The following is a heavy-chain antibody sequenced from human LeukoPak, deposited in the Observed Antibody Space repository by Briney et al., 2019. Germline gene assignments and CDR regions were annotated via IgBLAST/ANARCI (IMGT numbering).Heavy chain of an antibody. V-gene: IGHV3-7*01. D-gene: IGHD6-19*01. Sequence: PGGSLRLSCAASGFTFSSYWMSWVRQAPGKGLERVANIKQDGSEKYYVDSVKGRFTISRDNAKNSLYLQMNSLRAEDTAVYYCAREKRVIAVAANWFDPWGQGTLVTVSS. J-gene: IGHJ5*02. CDR3: AREKRVIAVAANWFDP. CDR1: GFTFSSYW. CDR2: IKQDGSEK.